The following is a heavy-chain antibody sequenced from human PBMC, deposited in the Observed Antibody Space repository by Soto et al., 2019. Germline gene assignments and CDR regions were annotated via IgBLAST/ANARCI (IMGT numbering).Heavy chain of an antibody. J-gene: IGHJ6*02. D-gene: IGHD3-22*01. CDR1: GYTFTSYY. Sequence: GASVKVSCKASGYTFTSYYMHWVRQAPGQGLEWMGIINPSGGSTSYAQKFQGRVTMTRDTSTSTVYMELSSLRSEDTAVYYCAQTYYYDSSGYYYPSSRNYYGMDVWGQGTTVTVSS. CDR3: AQTYYYDSSGYYYPSSRNYYGMDV. CDR2: INPSGGST. V-gene: IGHV1-46*01.